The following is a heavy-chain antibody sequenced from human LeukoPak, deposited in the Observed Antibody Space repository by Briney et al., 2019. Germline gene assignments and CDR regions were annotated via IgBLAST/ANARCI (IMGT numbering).Heavy chain of an antibody. D-gene: IGHD6-13*01. CDR3: ARGFRSAAGDY. Sequence: PGGSLRLSCAASGFTFSTFAMLWVRQAPGKGLKWVSGFRGSGVATFYADSVKGRFTISRDNSKNTLYLQMNSLRAEDTAVYYCARGFRSAAGDYWGQGTLVTVSS. CDR1: GFTFSTFA. V-gene: IGHV3-23*01. CDR2: FRGSGVAT. J-gene: IGHJ4*02.